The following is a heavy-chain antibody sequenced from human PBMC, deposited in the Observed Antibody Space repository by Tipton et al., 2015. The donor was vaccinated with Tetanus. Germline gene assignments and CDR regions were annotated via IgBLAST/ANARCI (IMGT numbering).Heavy chain of an antibody. V-gene: IGHV3-30-3*01. D-gene: IGHD3-16*01. CDR1: GFTFSSYA. CDR2: ISYDGSNK. J-gene: IGHJ5*02. Sequence: SLRLSCAASGFTFSSYAMHWVRQAPGKGLEWVAVISYDGSNKYYADSVKGRFTISRDNSKNTLYLQMNSLRAEDTAVYYCAVETLTQGVGHWGQGTLVTVSS. CDR3: AVETLTQGVGH.